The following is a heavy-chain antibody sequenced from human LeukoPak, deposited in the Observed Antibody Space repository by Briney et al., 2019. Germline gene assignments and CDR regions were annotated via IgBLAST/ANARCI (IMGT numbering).Heavy chain of an antibody. J-gene: IGHJ6*03. Sequence: GGSLRLSCAASGFTFSSYAMSWVRQAPGKGLEWVSAISGSGGSTYYADSVKGRVTISRDNSKNTLYLQMNSLRAEDTAVYYCAKDLVGATPTYYYYYYMDVWGKGTTVTVSS. D-gene: IGHD1-26*01. CDR2: ISGSGGST. V-gene: IGHV3-23*01. CDR3: AKDLVGATPTYYYYYYMDV. CDR1: GFTFSSYA.